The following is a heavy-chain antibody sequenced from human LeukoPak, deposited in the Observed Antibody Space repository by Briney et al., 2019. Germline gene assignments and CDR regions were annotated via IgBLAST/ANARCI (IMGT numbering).Heavy chain of an antibody. CDR3: TRDSDHVRDY. V-gene: IGHV3-48*03. Sequence: GGSLRLSCAASGFTFISYEMNWVRQAPGKGLEWVSYISSSGSTIYYADSVKGRFTISRDNAKNSLYLQMNRLRAEDTAVYYCTRDSDHVRDYWGQGTLVTVSS. CDR1: GFTFISYE. J-gene: IGHJ4*02. D-gene: IGHD3-10*01. CDR2: ISSSGSTI.